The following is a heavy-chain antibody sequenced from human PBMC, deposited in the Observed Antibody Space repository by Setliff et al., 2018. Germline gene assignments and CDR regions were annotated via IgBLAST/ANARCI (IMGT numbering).Heavy chain of an antibody. V-gene: IGHV1-69*05. J-gene: IGHJ3*01. CDR1: GGTFSRYA. D-gene: IGHD2-21*02. CDR3: ARDWFCSGGDCSDVFDF. CDR2: SIPMYRTT. Sequence: SVKVSCKAPGGTFSRYAISWVRQAPGQGLEWMGGSIPMYRTTKYAQKFQGRVTITTDESTTTAYMELSSLRSEDTAVYYCARDWFCSGGDCSDVFDFWGQGTMVTVS.